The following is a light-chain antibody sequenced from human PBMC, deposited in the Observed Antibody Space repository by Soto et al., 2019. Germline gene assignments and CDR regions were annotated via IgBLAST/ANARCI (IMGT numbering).Light chain of an antibody. Sequence: DIQMTQSPSTLSASVGDRVTITCRASQSISSWLAWYQQKPGKAPKLLIYDASSLESGVPSRFSGSGSGTDFTLPISRLQPDDFATYYCQQYNSFWTFGQGTKVEIK. V-gene: IGKV1-5*01. J-gene: IGKJ1*01. CDR1: QSISSW. CDR2: DAS. CDR3: QQYNSFWT.